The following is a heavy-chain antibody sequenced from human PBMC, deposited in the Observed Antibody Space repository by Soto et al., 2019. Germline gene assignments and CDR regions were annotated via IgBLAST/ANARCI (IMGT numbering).Heavy chain of an antibody. V-gene: IGHV3-74*01. CDR2: INSDGSST. CDR3: ATAVPFDY. CDR1: GFSFSSYW. D-gene: IGHD2-2*01. Sequence: EVQLVESGGGLVQPGGSLRLSCAASGFSFSSYWMHWVRQAPGKGLVWVSRINSDGSSTFYADSVKGRFTISRDNAKNTLYLQMNSMRAVDTAVYYCATAVPFDYWGQGTLVTVSS. J-gene: IGHJ4*02.